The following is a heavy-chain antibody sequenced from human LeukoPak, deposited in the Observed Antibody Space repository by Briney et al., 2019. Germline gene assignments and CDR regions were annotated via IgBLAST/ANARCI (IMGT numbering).Heavy chain of an antibody. J-gene: IGHJ4*02. D-gene: IGHD3-9*01. Sequence: PSETLSLTCTVSGGSISSSSYYWGWIRQPPGKGLEWIGSIYYSGSTYYNPSLKSRVTISVDTSKNQFSLKLSSVTAADTAVYYCARGRGLRYFDWLGTGDYWGQGTLVTVSS. CDR3: ARGRGLRYFDWLGTGDY. CDR1: GGSISSSSYY. CDR2: IYYSGST. V-gene: IGHV4-39*07.